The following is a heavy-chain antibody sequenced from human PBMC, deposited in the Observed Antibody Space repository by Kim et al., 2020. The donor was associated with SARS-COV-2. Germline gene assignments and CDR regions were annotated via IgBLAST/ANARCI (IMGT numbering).Heavy chain of an antibody. CDR2: ISAYNGNT. Sequence: ASVKVSCKASGYTFTSYGISWVRQAPGQGLEWMGWISAYNGNTNYAQKLQGRVTMTTDTSTSTAYMELRSLRSDDTAVYYCARVGPRQLERRGELYYFDYWGQGTLVTVSS. V-gene: IGHV1-18*01. D-gene: IGHD1-1*01. CDR3: ARVGPRQLERRGELYYFDY. CDR1: GYTFTSYG. J-gene: IGHJ4*02.